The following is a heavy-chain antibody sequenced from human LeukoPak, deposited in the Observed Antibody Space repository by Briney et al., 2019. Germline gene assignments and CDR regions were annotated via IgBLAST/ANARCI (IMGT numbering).Heavy chain of an antibody. V-gene: IGHV3-21*01. J-gene: IGHJ4*02. D-gene: IGHD3-10*01. CDR2: SSSSPGYK. CDR1: GFVFSNHN. Sequence: GGSPRLSCVASGFVFSNHNMNWVRQAPGKGLEWVASSSSSPGYKYHADSVKGRFTISRDNAKNSLYLQMNSLRAEDTAVYYCARERFHGSGAPKFDYWGQGTLVTVSS. CDR3: ARERFHGSGAPKFDY.